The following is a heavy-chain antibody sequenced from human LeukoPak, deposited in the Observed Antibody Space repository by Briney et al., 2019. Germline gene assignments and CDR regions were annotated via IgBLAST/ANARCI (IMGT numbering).Heavy chain of an antibody. D-gene: IGHD2-21*02. V-gene: IGHV1-46*02. Sequence: ASVKVSCKASGYTFNSYYMHWVRQAPGQGLEWMGIINPSGGSTSYAQKFQGRVTMTRDTSTSTVYMELSSLRSEDTAVYYCARDRGSKRVAYCGGDCYIGYFDLWGRGTLVTVSS. CDR3: ARDRGSKRVAYCGGDCYIGYFDL. J-gene: IGHJ2*01. CDR1: GYTFNSYY. CDR2: INPSGGST.